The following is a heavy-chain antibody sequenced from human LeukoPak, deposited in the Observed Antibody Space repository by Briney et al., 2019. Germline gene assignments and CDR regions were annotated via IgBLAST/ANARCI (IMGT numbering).Heavy chain of an antibody. D-gene: IGHD2-15*01. CDR3: ARYCSGGSCLDY. Sequence: SETLSLTCIVSGVSISSYYWSWIRQPPGKGLEWIGYIYYSGSTNYNPSLKSRVTISVDTSKNQFSLKLSSVTAADTAVYYCARYCSGGSCLDYWGQGTLVTVSS. V-gene: IGHV4-59*01. J-gene: IGHJ4*02. CDR1: GVSISSYY. CDR2: IYYSGST.